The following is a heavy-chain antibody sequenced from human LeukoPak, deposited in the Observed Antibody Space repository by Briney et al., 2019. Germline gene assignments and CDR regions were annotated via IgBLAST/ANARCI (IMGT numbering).Heavy chain of an antibody. CDR1: GFTFSSYT. CDR3: AREKGSSSWYVGWFDP. Sequence: GGSLRLSCAASGFTFSSYTMNWVRQAPGKGLEWVSSITSRSTYIYYADSVKGRFTISRDNAKNSLSLQMSSLRAEDTAVYYCAREKGSSSWYVGWFDPWGQGTLVTVSS. J-gene: IGHJ5*02. D-gene: IGHD6-13*01. CDR2: ITSRSTYI. V-gene: IGHV3-21*01.